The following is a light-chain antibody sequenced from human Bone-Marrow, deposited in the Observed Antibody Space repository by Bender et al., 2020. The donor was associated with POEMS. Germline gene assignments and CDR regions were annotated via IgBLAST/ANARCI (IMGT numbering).Light chain of an antibody. CDR2: DVS. V-gene: IGLV2-14*02. CDR3: SSYTSSSTGLV. CDR1: SSDVGNYKV. Sequence: QSALTQPPSASGSPGQSITISCSGISSDVGNYKVVSWYQQHPGKAPKLMIYDVSNRPSGVSNRFSGSKSGNTASLTISGLQAEDEADYYCSSYTSSSTGLVFGGGTKLTVL. J-gene: IGLJ3*02.